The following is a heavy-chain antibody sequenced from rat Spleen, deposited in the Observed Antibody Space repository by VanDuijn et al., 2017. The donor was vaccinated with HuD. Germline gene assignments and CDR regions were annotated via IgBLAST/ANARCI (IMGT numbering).Heavy chain of an antibody. CDR2: ITNAAGKV. D-gene: IGHD1-2*01. J-gene: IGHJ3*01. CDR1: GFTFNNYW. V-gene: IGHV5-31*01. CDR3: TTVDVSTYYSTYIYVGWFAY. Sequence: EVQLVESGGGLVQPGRSLKLSCVASGFTFNNYWMTWIRQAPGKGLEWVASITNAAGKVYYPDSVKGRFTISRDNAKSTLYLQMDSLRSEDTATYYCTTVDVSTYYSTYIYVGWFAYWGQGTLVTVSS.